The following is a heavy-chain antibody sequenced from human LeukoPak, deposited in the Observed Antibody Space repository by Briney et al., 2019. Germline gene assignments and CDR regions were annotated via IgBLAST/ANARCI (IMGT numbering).Heavy chain of an antibody. CDR2: ISGSGGST. CDR3: AKVRNYYDTGGRYFDY. V-gene: IGHV3-23*01. J-gene: IGHJ4*02. CDR1: GFTFSSYA. D-gene: IGHD3-22*01. Sequence: GGSLRLSCAASGFTFSSYAMSWVRQAPGKGLEWVSAISGSGGSTYYADSVKGRFTISRDNSKNTLYLQMNSLRAEDTAVYYCAKVRNYYDTGGRYFDYWGQGTLVTVSS.